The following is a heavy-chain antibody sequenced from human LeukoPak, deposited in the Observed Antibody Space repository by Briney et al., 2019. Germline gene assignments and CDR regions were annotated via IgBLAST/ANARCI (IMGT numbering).Heavy chain of an antibody. D-gene: IGHD3-16*01. V-gene: IGHV4-39*07. Sequence: SETLSLTCTVSGGSISSSSYYWGWIRQPPGKGLEWIGXXYYXXSTYYNPSLKSRVTISVDTSKNQFSLKLSSVTAADTAVYYXXXXRVRGDYVWGXSXXAFDIWGQGTMVTVSS. J-gene: IGHJ3*02. CDR2: XYYXXST. CDR3: XXXRVRGDYVWGXSXXAFDI. CDR1: GGSISSSSYY.